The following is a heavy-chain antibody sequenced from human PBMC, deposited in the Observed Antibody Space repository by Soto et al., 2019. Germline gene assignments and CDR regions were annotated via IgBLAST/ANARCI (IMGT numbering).Heavy chain of an antibody. Sequence: PXGSLRLSCAASGFTFSSNRMHWVRQAPGKGLEWVAVIWYDGNKKYYGDSVRGRFTISRDNSKNTLYLEMNSLRAEDTAVYYCVVDTSGLLDYWGQETQVTVSS. CDR3: VVDTSGLLDY. D-gene: IGHD3-22*01. CDR1: GFTFSSNR. V-gene: IGHV3-33*03. CDR2: IWYDGNKK. J-gene: IGHJ4*02.